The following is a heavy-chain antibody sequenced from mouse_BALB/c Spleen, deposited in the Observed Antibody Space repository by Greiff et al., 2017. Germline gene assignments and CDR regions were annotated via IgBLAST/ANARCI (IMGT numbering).Heavy chain of an antibody. CDR2: IWRGGST. D-gene: IGHD2-10*02. J-gene: IGHJ4*01. CDR1: GFSLTSYG. V-gene: IGHV2-5-1*01. CDR3: AKKGGYGNYDYAMDY. Sequence: QVQLKESGPSLVQPSQSLSITCTVSGFSLTSYGVHWVRQSPGKGLEWLGVIWRGGSTDYNAAFMSRLSITKDNSKSQVFFKMNSLQADDTAIYYCAKKGGYGNYDYAMDYWGQGTSVTVSS.